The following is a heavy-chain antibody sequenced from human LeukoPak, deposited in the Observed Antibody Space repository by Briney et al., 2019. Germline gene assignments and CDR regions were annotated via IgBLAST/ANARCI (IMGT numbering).Heavy chain of an antibody. CDR2: IYYSGST. J-gene: IGHJ6*04. V-gene: IGHV4-39*07. Sequence: SETLSLTCTVSGGSISSSSYYWGWIRQPPGKGLERIGSIYYSGSTYYNPSLKSRVTISVDTSKNQFSLKLSSVTAADTAVYYCARGLRKYYYYYGMDVWGKGTTVTVSS. D-gene: IGHD4-17*01. CDR3: ARGLRKYYYYYGMDV. CDR1: GGSISSSSYY.